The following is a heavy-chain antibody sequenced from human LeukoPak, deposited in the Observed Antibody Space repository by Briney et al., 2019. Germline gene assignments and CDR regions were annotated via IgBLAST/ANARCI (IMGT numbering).Heavy chain of an antibody. V-gene: IGHV3-33*01. CDR3: ARGLPPVMKYYFDY. CDR1: GFTFNSYG. J-gene: IGHJ4*02. CDR2: MWYDGSNK. D-gene: IGHD4-11*01. Sequence: GGSLRLSCAASGFTFNSYGMHWVPQAPGKGLEWVAVMWYDGSNKYYADSVKGRFTISRDGSKNTLYLQMNSLRAEDTAMYYCARGLPPVMKYYFDYWGQGTLVTVSS.